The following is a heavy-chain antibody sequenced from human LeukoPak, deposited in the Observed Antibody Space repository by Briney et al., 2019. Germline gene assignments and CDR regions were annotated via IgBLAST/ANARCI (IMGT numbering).Heavy chain of an antibody. Sequence: ASVKVSCKASGYTFTSYDINWVRQATGQGLEWMGWMNPNSGNTGYAQKFQGRVTMTRNTSISTAYMELSSLRSEDTAVYYCARDRGIAAAGDFDYWGQGTLVTVSS. J-gene: IGHJ4*02. V-gene: IGHV1-8*01. CDR2: MNPNSGNT. CDR1: GYTFTSYD. CDR3: ARDRGIAAAGDFDY. D-gene: IGHD6-13*01.